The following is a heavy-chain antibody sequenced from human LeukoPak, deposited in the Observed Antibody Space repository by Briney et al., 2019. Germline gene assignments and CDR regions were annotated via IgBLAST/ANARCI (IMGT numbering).Heavy chain of an antibody. CDR1: GYTFSRYW. D-gene: IGHD2-2*01. Sequence: GESLKISCKASGYTFSRYWIDWVRQLPGKGLEWMGNIYLGDSNTRYSPSFQGQVTISVDRSITTAYLEWSSLKASDAAMYFCARQPRKYGPSDYWGQGTLVSVSS. CDR2: IYLGDSNT. V-gene: IGHV5-51*01. J-gene: IGHJ4*02. CDR3: ARQPRKYGPSDY.